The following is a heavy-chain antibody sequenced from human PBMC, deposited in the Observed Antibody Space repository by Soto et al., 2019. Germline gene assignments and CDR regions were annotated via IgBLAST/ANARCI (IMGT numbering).Heavy chain of an antibody. V-gene: IGHV3-49*04. Sequence: GGSLRLSCTASGFTFGDYAMSWVRQAPGKGLEWVGFIRSKAYGGTTEYAASVKGRFTISRDDSKSIAYLQMNSLKTEDTTVYYCTRGLFVVVPAGRAYYFDYWGQGTLVTVSS. CDR1: GFTFGDYA. CDR2: IRSKAYGGTT. CDR3: TRGLFVVVPAGRAYYFDY. D-gene: IGHD2-2*01. J-gene: IGHJ4*02.